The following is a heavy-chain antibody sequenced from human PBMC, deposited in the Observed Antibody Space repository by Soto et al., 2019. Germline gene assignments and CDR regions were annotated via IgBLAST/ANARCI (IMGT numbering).Heavy chain of an antibody. J-gene: IGHJ4*02. V-gene: IGHV3-23*01. D-gene: IGHD6-19*01. CDR2: VTGSGDST. CDR3: AKLKAVAGTLSAVDC. CDR1: GFTFNSYA. Sequence: GGSLRLSCAASGFTFNSYAMSWVRQAPGKGLEWISAVTGSGDSTYYADSVKGRFTISRDNSKNTLYLQMNSLRAEDTALYYCAKLKAVAGTLSAVDCWGQGTLVTVSS.